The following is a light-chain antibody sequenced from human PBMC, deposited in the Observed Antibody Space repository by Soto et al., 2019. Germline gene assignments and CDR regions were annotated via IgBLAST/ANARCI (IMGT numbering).Light chain of an antibody. Sequence: QSVLTQPASVSGSPGQSITISCTGTSSDVGGYNYVSWYQQHPGKAPKLIIYEVTNRPSGVSNRFSGSKSGNTASLTISGLQSEDEADYYCHSYTPPSAWVFGGGTKLTVL. CDR1: SSDVGGYNY. V-gene: IGLV2-14*01. J-gene: IGLJ3*02. CDR2: EVT. CDR3: HSYTPPSAWV.